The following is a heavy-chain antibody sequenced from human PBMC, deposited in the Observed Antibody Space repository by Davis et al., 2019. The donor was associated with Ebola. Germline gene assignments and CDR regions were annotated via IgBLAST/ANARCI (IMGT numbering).Heavy chain of an antibody. J-gene: IGHJ4*02. CDR1: GYSFTSYW. CDR2: IYPGDSDT. CDR3: ARGDYYDSSGYYSPEFDY. V-gene: IGHV5-51*01. Sequence: GESLKISCKGSGYSFTSYWIGWVRQMPGKGLEWMGIIYPGDSDTRYSPSFQGQVTISADKSISTAYLQWSSLKASDTAMYYCARGDYYDSSGYYSPEFDYWGQGTLVTVSS. D-gene: IGHD3-22*01.